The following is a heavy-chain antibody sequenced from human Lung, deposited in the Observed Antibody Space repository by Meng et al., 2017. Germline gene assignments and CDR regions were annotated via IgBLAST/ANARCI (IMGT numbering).Heavy chain of an antibody. Sequence: QVQAQRGGAGILSPSETLSLTCVGSGGSFSDYYWSWIRQPPGKGLEWIGEINHSGSTNYNPSLESRATISVDTSQNNLSLKLSSVTAADSAVYYCARGPTTMAHDFDYWGQGTLVTVSS. CDR3: ARGPTTMAHDFDY. V-gene: IGHV4-34*01. CDR1: GGSFSDYY. CDR2: INHSGST. J-gene: IGHJ4*02. D-gene: IGHD4-11*01.